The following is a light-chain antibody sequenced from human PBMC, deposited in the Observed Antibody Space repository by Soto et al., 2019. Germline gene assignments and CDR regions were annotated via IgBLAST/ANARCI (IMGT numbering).Light chain of an antibody. Sequence: DIQMTQSPSTLSASVGDRVTITCRASQSISSWLAWYQQKPGKAPKLLIYKASSLESGVPSRFSGSGSGTEFTLTISSLQPDDFATYXXQQFNNYPWTFGQGTRVEIK. CDR1: QSISSW. CDR2: KAS. V-gene: IGKV1-5*03. CDR3: QQFNNYPWT. J-gene: IGKJ1*01.